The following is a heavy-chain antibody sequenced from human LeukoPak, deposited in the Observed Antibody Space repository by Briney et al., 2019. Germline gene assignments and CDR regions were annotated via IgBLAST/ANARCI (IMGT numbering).Heavy chain of an antibody. V-gene: IGHV4-4*02. CDR1: GGSISSSNW. D-gene: IGHD6-19*01. Sequence: SETLSLTCAVSGGSISSSNWWSWVRQPPGKGLEWIGEIYHSGSTNYNPSLKSRVTISVDKSKNQFSLKLSSVTAADTAVYYCARDQIAVAGKGFDYWGQGTLVTVSS. CDR3: ARDQIAVAGKGFDY. J-gene: IGHJ4*02. CDR2: IYHSGST.